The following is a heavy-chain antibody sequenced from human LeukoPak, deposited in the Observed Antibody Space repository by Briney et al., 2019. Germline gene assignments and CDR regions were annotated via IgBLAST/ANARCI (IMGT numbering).Heavy chain of an antibody. CDR1: GFTFSSYA. D-gene: IGHD2-2*01. CDR3: ANLGSSELRVPASQGN. V-gene: IGHV3-23*01. CDR2: VNGRGYST. J-gene: IGHJ4*02. Sequence: GGSLRLSCAASGFTFSSYAMSWARQAPGKGLEWVSAVNGRGYSTYYADSVKGRFTISRDNSKNTVFLQMSSLRVEDTAVYYCANLGSSELRVPASQGNWGQGTLVTVSS.